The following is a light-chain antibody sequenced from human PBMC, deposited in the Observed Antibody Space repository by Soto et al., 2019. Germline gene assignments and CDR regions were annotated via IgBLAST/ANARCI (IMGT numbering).Light chain of an antibody. CDR3: QQYNNWPPWT. Sequence: EIVLTQSPGTLSLSPGERATLSCRASQSVSSNYLAWCQQKPGQAPRLLIYGASSRATGIPDRFSGSGSGTDFTLTISRLEPEDFAVYYCQQYNNWPPWTFGQGTKVEIK. CDR1: QSVSSNY. J-gene: IGKJ1*01. V-gene: IGKV3-20*01. CDR2: GAS.